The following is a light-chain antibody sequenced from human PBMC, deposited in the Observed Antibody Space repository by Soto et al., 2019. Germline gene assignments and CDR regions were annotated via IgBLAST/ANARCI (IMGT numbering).Light chain of an antibody. Sequence: DIQMTQSPSSLSASVGDRVTITCQASQDISNYLNWYQQKPGKAPKLLIYDASNLETGVPSRFSGSGSGTDFTFTISSLQPEDIATYYCQQYVLFTFGPGTKVDIK. J-gene: IGKJ3*01. CDR2: DAS. CDR1: QDISNY. V-gene: IGKV1-33*01. CDR3: QQYVLFT.